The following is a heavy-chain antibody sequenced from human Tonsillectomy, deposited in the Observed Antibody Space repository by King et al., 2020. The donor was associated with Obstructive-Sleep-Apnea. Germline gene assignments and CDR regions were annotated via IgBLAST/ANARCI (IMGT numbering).Heavy chain of an antibody. V-gene: IGHV4-30-4*08. CDR3: ARYYAHDHGDHLDN. J-gene: IGHJ4*02. D-gene: IGHD4-17*01. CDR2: IYHDGRT. Sequence: VQLQESGPGLVKPSQTLSLIFTVSGGPISSGAFYWNWIRQPPGKGLEWIGYIYHDGRTHYNPSLMSRVPMSVETSKTQFSLNLTSVTAADTAVYYCARYYAHDHGDHLDNWGQGTLVTVSS. CDR1: GGPISSGAFY.